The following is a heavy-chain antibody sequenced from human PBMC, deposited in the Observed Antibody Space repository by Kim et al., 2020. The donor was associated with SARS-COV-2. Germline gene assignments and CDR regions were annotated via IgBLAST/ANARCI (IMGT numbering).Heavy chain of an antibody. CDR3: ARDDYDSSGYLERYFDY. J-gene: IGHJ4*02. Sequence: SVKVSCKASGGTFSSYAISWVRQAPGQGLEWMGGIIPIFGTANYAQKFQGRVTITADESTSTAYMELSSLRSEDTAVYYCARDDYDSSGYLERYFDYWGQGTLVTVSS. V-gene: IGHV1-69*13. CDR2: IIPIFGTA. CDR1: GGTFSSYA. D-gene: IGHD3-22*01.